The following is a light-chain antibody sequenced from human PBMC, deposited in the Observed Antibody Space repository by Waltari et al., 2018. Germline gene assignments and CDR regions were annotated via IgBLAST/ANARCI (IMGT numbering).Light chain of an antibody. CDR1: QSLLHSNGYNS. J-gene: IGKJ2*01. V-gene: IGKV2-28*01. CDR3: MQALQTPYT. Sequence: DIVMTQSPLSLPVTPGEPASISCRSSQSLLHSNGYNSLDRYLQKPGQSPQLLIYLGSNRASEVPDRFSGSGSGTDFTLKISRVEAEDVGVYYCMQALQTPYTFGQGTKLEIK. CDR2: LGS.